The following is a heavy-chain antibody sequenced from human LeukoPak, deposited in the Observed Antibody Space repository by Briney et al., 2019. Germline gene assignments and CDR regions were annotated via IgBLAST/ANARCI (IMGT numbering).Heavy chain of an antibody. Sequence: PGGSLRLSCAASGFTVSSNYMSWVRQAPGKGLEWVSVIYSGGSTYYADSVKGRFTISRDNSKNTLYLQMNSLRAEDTAVYYCARELSYGYSGYVRWFDPWGQGTLVTVSS. CDR1: GFTVSSNY. V-gene: IGHV3-53*01. CDR2: IYSGGST. D-gene: IGHD5-12*01. CDR3: ARELSYGYSGYVRWFDP. J-gene: IGHJ5*02.